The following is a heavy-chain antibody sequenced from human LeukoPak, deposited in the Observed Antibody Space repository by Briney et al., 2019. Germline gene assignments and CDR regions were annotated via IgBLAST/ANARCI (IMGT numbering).Heavy chain of an antibody. CDR2: IYNSGST. D-gene: IGHD2-2*01. CDR1: GGSISNYY. CDR3: ARYQAAGWYDP. J-gene: IGHJ5*02. Sequence: SETLSLTCTVSGGSISNYYWSWIRQPPGKGLEWIGYIYNSGSTNYNPSLKSRVTISLDTSKNRFSLKLSSVTAADTAVYYCARYQAAGWYDPWGQGTLVTVSS. V-gene: IGHV4-59*01.